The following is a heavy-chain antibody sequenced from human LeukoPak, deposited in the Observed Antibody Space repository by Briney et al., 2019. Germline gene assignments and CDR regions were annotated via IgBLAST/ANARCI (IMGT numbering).Heavy chain of an antibody. CDR3: AREYYDSSGSKFSFDI. Sequence: GASVKVSCRASGYTLTDYYMHWVRQAPGQGLEWMRCIDPDSGGTKSAQQFQGRVTMTRDTSITTVYMELIRLRSDDTAVYYCAREYYDSSGSKFSFDIWGQGTMVTVSS. V-gene: IGHV1-2*02. J-gene: IGHJ3*02. CDR2: IDPDSGGT. D-gene: IGHD3-22*01. CDR1: GYTLTDYY.